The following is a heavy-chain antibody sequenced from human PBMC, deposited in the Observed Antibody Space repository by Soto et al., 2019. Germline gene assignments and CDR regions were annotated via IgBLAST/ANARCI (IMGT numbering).Heavy chain of an antibody. CDR2: VFYTGFT. D-gene: IGHD1-20*01. Sequence: SETLSLTCAVYGGSFSGYYWAWLRQSPGKGPEWIGSVFYTGFTSYNPSLESRVSVSVDTSKSQFSLKLSAVTAADTAVYYCATSQKGYNWNYFDHWGQGALVTVSS. CDR1: GGSFSGYY. J-gene: IGHJ4*02. V-gene: IGHV4-59*04. CDR3: ATSQKGYNWNYFDH.